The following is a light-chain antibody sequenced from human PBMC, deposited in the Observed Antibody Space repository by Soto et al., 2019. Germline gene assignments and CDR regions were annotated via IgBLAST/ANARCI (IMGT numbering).Light chain of an antibody. CDR2: KAS. CDR1: QSISSW. Sequence: DIQMTQSPSTLSASVGDRVTITCRASQSISSWLAWYQQKPGKAPKLLIYKASSLESGVPSRFSGSESGTEFTLTISSLQPDDFATYYCQQHNSYPFPFGPGTKVDIK. J-gene: IGKJ3*01. CDR3: QQHNSYPFP. V-gene: IGKV1-5*03.